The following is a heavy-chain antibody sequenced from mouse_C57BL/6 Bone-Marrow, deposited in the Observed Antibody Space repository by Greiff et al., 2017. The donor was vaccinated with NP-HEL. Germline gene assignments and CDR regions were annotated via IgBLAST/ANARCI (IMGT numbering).Heavy chain of an antibody. Sequence: VQLQQSGPELVKPGASVKISCKASGYSFTSYYIHWVKQRPGQGLEWIGWIYPGSGNTKYNEKFKGKATLTADTSSSTAYMQLSSLTSEDSAVYYCARGRYYDYDLSWFAYWGQGTLVTVSA. V-gene: IGHV1-66*01. D-gene: IGHD2-4*01. CDR3: ARGRYYDYDLSWFAY. CDR1: GYSFTSYY. CDR2: IYPGSGNT. J-gene: IGHJ3*01.